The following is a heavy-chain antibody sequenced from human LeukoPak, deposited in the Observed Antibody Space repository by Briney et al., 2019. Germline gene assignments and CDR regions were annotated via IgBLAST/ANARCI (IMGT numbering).Heavy chain of an antibody. CDR1: GFTLSSYW. V-gene: IGHV3-7*01. J-gene: IGHJ4*02. CDR2: MKYDGSEK. D-gene: IGHD6-13*01. CDR3: ARDIEAAGLFLDY. Sequence: PGGSLRLPCAASGFTLSSYWMSWVRQAPGKGLEWVANMKYDGSEKYYVDSVKGRFTISRDNAKNSLYLQMNSLRAEDTAVYYCARDIEAAGLFLDYWGQGTLVTVSS.